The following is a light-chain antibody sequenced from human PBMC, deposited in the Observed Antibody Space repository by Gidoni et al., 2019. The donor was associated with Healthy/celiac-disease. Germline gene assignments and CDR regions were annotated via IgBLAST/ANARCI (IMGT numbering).Light chain of an antibody. V-gene: IGKV3-15*01. CDR1: QSVSSN. J-gene: IGKJ2*01. CDR2: SAS. CDR3: QQYNNWPYT. Sequence: IVMTQSPATLSVSPGERATLSCRASQSVSSNLAWYQQKPGQAPRLLIYSASTRATGIPVRFSGSGSGTEFTLTISSLQSEHFAVYYCQQYNNWPYTSGQGTKLEIK.